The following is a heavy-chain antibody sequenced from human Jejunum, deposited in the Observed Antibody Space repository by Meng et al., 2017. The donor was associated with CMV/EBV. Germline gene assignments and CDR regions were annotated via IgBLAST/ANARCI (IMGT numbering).Heavy chain of an antibody. CDR3: ARDHDYGEYGGWFDP. CDR1: GASVDTRGYY. CDR2: ISHSGTT. V-gene: IGHV4-31*02. Sequence: GASVDTRGYYRHSIRQRPGKGLEWIGHISHSGTTYYNPSLKSRVTISSDTSKNQFFLNLESVTAADTAVYYCARDHDYGEYGGWFDPWGQGTLVTVSS. J-gene: IGHJ5*02. D-gene: IGHD4-17*01.